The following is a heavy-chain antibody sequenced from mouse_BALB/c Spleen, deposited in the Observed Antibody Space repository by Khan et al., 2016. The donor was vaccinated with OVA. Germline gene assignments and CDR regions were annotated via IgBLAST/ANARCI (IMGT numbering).Heavy chain of an antibody. V-gene: IGHV2-6-4*01. D-gene: IGHD2-14*01. J-gene: IGHJ4*01. CDR1: GFSLSRYN. Sequence: QVQLQQSGPGLVAPSQSLSITCTVSGFSLSRYNIHWVRQPPGKGLEWLGMIWGGGGTDYNSTLKSRLSIRKDNSKSQVLLKMNSLQTDDTAMNYCARAYYRYDGYYAMDYWGQGTSVTVSS. CDR2: IWGGGGT. CDR3: ARAYYRYDGYYAMDY.